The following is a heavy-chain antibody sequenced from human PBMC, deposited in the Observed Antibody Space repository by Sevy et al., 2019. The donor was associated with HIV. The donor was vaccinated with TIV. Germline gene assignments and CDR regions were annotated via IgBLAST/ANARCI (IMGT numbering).Heavy chain of an antibody. D-gene: IGHD3-22*01. J-gene: IGHJ4*02. V-gene: IGHV3-15*01. CDR3: AKDLLDSSGYYYDNPFDY. Sequence: GGSLRLSCAASGFTFSDAWMSWVRQAPGKGLEWVARIKSKTDGGTTDYAAPVKGRFTISRDDSKNTLYLQMNSLRAEDTAVYYCAKDLLDSSGYYYDNPFDYWGQGTLVTVSS. CDR2: IKSKTDGGTT. CDR1: GFTFSDAW.